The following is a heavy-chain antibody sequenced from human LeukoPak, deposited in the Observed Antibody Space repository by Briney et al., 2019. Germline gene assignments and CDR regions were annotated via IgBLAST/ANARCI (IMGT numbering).Heavy chain of an antibody. CDR2: IFHSGST. V-gene: IGHV4-4*02. Sequence: SGTLSLTCAVSSGSISSDNWWSWVRLPPGEGLEWIGEIFHSGSTNYNPSLKSRVTISVDKSANQFSLELSSVTAADTAVYYCASGTYYKWDYWGQGTLVTVSS. D-gene: IGHD3-10*01. CDR3: ASGTYYKWDY. CDR1: SGSISSDNW. J-gene: IGHJ4*02.